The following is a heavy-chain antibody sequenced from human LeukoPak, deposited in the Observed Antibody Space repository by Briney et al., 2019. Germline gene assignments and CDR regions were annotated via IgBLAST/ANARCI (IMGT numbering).Heavy chain of an antibody. CDR2: INHSGST. D-gene: IGHD2-8*01. CDR1: GGSFSGYY. CDR3: ARKVYAASLDY. J-gene: IGHJ4*02. Sequence: SETLSLTCAVYGGSFSGYYWSWIRQPPGKGLEWIGEINHSGSTNYDPSLKSRVTISVDTSKNQFSLKLSSVTAADTAVYYCARKVYAASLDYWGQGTLVTVSS. V-gene: IGHV4-34*01.